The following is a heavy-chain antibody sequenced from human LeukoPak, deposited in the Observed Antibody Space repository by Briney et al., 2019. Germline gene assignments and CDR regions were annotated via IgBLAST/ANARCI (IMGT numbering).Heavy chain of an antibody. Sequence: ASVKVSCKASGGTFSSYAISWVRQAPGQGLEWMGGIIPIFGTANYAQKFQGRVTITADESTSTAYMEMSSLRSDDTAVYYCARSQELVTMDDACDSWGQGTLVTVSS. D-gene: IGHD3-10*01. V-gene: IGHV1-69*13. CDR1: GGTFSSYA. CDR2: IIPIFGTA. CDR3: ARSQELVTMDDACDS. J-gene: IGHJ3*02.